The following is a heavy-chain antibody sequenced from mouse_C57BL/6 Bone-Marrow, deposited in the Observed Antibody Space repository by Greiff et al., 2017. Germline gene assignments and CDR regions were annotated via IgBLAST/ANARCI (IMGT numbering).Heavy chain of an antibody. CDR2: INPGSGGT. J-gene: IGHJ1*03. CDR3: ARARGSSPWYFDV. CDR1: GYAFTNYL. Sequence: VKLMESGAELVRPGTSVKVSCKASGYAFTNYLIEWVKQRPGQGLEWIGVINPGSGGTNYNEKFKGKATLTADKSSSTAYMQLSSLTSEDSAVYFCARARGSSPWYFDVWGTGTTVTVSS. D-gene: IGHD1-1*01. V-gene: IGHV1-54*01.